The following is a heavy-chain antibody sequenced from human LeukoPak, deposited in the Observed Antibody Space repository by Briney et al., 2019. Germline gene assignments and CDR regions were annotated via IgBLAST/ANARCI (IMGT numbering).Heavy chain of an antibody. CDR3: TRGNSDNFPPYIDY. CDR1: GGSISSYY. J-gene: IGHJ4*02. CDR2: IYTSGST. Sequence: SETLSLTCTVSGGSISSYYWSWIRQPAGKGLEWIGRIYTSGSTNYNPSLKSRVTMSVDTSKNQFSLKLSSVTAADTAVYYCTRGNSDNFPPYIDYWGQGTLVTVSS. D-gene: IGHD4-23*01. V-gene: IGHV4-4*07.